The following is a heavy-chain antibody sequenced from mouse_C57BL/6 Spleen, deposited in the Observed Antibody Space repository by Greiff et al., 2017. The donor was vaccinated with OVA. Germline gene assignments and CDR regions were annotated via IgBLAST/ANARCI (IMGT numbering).Heavy chain of an antibody. CDR1: GYTFTSYW. CDR3: AREDYGSSYYYDAMDY. CDR2: IHPNSGST. Sequence: QVQLQQPGAELVKPGASVKLSCKASGYTFTSYWMHWVKQRPGQGLEWIGMIHPNSGSTNYNEKFKSKATLTVDKSSSTAYLQLSRLTSEDSAVDDCAREDYGSSYYYDAMDYWGQGTSVTVSA. D-gene: IGHD1-1*01. V-gene: IGHV1-64*01. J-gene: IGHJ4*01.